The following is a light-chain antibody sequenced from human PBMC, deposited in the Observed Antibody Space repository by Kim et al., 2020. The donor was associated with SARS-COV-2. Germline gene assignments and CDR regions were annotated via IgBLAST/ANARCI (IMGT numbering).Light chain of an antibody. J-gene: IGLJ3*02. CDR2: DVS. CDR3: SSYTSSSTWV. V-gene: IGLV2-14*04. Sequence: GQSITISCTGTSSDVGSYNSVSWYQQYPGKAPKLMIYDVSQRPSGVSNRFSGSKSGSTASLTISGLQAEDETHYYCSSYTSSSTWVFGGGTQLTVL. CDR1: SSDVGSYNS.